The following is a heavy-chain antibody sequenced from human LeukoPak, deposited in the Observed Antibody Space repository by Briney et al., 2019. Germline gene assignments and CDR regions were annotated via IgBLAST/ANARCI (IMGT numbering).Heavy chain of an antibody. J-gene: IGHJ4*02. CDR2: INPYSGVT. V-gene: IGHV1-2*02. D-gene: IGHD2-2*01. CDR1: GYTFTDYN. CDR3: ARGGCSSTSCYAYDY. Sequence: ASVKVSCKASGYTFTDYNMHWVRQAPGQGLEWMGWINPYSGVTNYAQKFQVRVTMTRDTSIRTAYMELSSLESEDTAVYYCARGGCSSTSCYAYDYWGQGTLVTVSS.